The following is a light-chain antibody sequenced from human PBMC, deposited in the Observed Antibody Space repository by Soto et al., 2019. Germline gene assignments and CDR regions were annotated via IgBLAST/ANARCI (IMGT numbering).Light chain of an antibody. CDR2: GAS. V-gene: IGKV3-20*01. J-gene: IGKJ1*01. CDR3: QQYGTSRA. CDR1: QSVSSNY. Sequence: EIVLTQSPGTLSLSPGEKATLSCRASQSVSSNYLAWYQQKSGQAPRLLIYGASSRATGIPDRFSGSGSGTDFTLTISRLEPEDFAGYFCQQYGTSRAFGQGTKVEIK.